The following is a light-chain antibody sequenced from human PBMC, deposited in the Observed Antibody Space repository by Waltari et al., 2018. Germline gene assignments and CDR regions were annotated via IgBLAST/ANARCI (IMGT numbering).Light chain of an antibody. CDR3: QQYDSAPLT. J-gene: IGKJ4*01. Sequence: DIVMTQSPDSLAVSLGERATINCKSSQSVLYNSQNKNYLAWYQQKPGQPPNLLIYWASTRESGVPDRFSGSGSGTDFTLTISSLQAEDVAVYYCQQYDSAPLTFGGGTRVEIK. CDR1: QSVLYNSQNKNY. CDR2: WAS. V-gene: IGKV4-1*01.